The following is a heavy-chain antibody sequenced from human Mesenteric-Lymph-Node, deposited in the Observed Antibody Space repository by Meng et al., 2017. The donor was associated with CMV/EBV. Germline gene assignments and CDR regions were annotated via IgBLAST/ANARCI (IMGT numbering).Heavy chain of an antibody. CDR2: ISYDGSNK. CDR3: ASPMLYCSSTSCSTSDY. V-gene: IGHV3-30*04. Sequence: GESLKISCAASGFTFSNYAMNWVRQAPGKGLEWVAVISYDGSNKYYADSVKGRFTISRDNSKNTLYLQMNSLRAEDTAVYYCASPMLYCSSTSCSTSDYWGQGTLVTVSS. CDR1: GFTFSNYA. J-gene: IGHJ4*02. D-gene: IGHD2-2*01.